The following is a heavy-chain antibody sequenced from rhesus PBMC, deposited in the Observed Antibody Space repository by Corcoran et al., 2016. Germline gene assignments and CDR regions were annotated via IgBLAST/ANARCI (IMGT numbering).Heavy chain of an antibody. Sequence: HVQLQESGPGLVKPSETLSPTCAVFGGSFSGYYWGWIRTLPGKGLEWCGYLSGSRRRPDSTPTLKSQVTSSTDPSTDRFSRKLNSVPAADTAVYYCARCFRGYSGYSYDYGLDSWGQGVVVTVSS. J-gene: IGHJ6*01. CDR3: ARCFRGYSGYSYDYGLDS. CDR2: LSGSRRRP. D-gene: IGHD5-30*01. V-gene: IGHV4-165*01. CDR1: GGSFSGYY.